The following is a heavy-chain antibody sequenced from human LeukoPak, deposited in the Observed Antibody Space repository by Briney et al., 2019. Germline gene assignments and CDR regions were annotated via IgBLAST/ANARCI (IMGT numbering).Heavy chain of an antibody. V-gene: IGHV4-34*01. CDR3: AREGDVVSSWYCALDY. CDR2: INHSGST. D-gene: IGHD6-13*01. Sequence: PSETLSLTCAVYGGSFSGYYWSWIRQPPGKGLEWIGEINHSGSTNYNPSLKSRVTISVDTSKNQFSLKLSSVTAADTAVYYCAREGDVVSSWYCALDYWGQGTLVTVPS. J-gene: IGHJ4*02. CDR1: GGSFSGYY.